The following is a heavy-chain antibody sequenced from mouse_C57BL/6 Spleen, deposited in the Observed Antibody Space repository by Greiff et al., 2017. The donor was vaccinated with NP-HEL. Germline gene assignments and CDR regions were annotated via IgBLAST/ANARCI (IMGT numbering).Heavy chain of an antibody. D-gene: IGHD2-4*01. CDR3: AREGYEYDGYAMDY. V-gene: IGHV5-16*01. J-gene: IGHJ4*01. CDR2: INYDGSST. Sequence: EVNLVESEGGLVQPGSSMKLSCTASGFTFSDYYMAWVRQVPEKGLEWVANINYDGSSTYYLDSLKSRFIISRDNAKNILYLQMSSLKSEDTATYYCAREGYEYDGYAMDYWGQGTSVTVSS. CDR1: GFTFSDYY.